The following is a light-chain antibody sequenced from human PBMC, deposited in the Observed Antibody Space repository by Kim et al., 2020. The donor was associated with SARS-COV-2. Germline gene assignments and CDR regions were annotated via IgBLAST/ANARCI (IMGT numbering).Light chain of an antibody. CDR2: SVS. J-gene: IGLJ2*01. CDR3: CSYTSSDTVV. Sequence: GQSITVSCTGTTSDVGGYNYVSWYQQHPGKAPKLVIYSVSNRPSGVSSRFSGSKSGNTASLTISGLQAEDEADYYCCSYTSSDTVVFGGGTQLTVL. V-gene: IGLV2-14*03. CDR1: TSDVGGYNY.